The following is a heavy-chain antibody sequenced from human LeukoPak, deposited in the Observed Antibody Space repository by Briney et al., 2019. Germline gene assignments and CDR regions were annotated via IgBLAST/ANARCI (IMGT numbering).Heavy chain of an antibody. CDR1: GFTFSDYW. CDR2: MKQDGSEI. CDR3: ARPGAPWRGDYYGMDV. D-gene: IGHD1-26*01. V-gene: IGHV3-7*01. J-gene: IGHJ6*02. Sequence: GGSLRLSCAASGFTFSDYWMGWVRQAPGKGLEWVANMKQDGSEIYYVDSVKGRFTISRDNAKKSLYLQMNSLRAEDTAVYYCARPGAPWRGDYYGMDVWGQGTTVTVSS.